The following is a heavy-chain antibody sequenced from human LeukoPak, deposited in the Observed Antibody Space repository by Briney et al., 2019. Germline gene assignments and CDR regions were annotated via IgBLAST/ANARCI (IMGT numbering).Heavy chain of an antibody. CDR1: GFTFSSYA. J-gene: IGHJ4*02. Sequence: PGGSLRLSCAASGFTFSSYAVHWVRQAPGKGLEWVAVISYDGSNKYYADSVKGRFTISRDSSKNTLYLQMNSLRAEDTAVYYCARDSLGVTTSGWFDYWGQGTLVTVSS. V-gene: IGHV3-30-3*01. CDR2: ISYDGSNK. CDR3: ARDSLGVTTSGWFDY. D-gene: IGHD3-16*01.